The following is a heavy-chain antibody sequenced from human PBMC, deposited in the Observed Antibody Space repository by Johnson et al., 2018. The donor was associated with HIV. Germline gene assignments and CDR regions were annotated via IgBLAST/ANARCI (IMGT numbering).Heavy chain of an antibody. CDR3: TTEGDAFDI. CDR2: IKSKTDGETT. J-gene: IGHJ3*02. Sequence: EVQLVESGGGLVKPGGSLRLSCRASGFPFSNAWMNWVRQAPGQGLEWVGRIKSKTDGETTDYAAPVKGRFSISRDDSKNTVYLQMNSLKSEDTAVYYCTTEGDAFDIWGQGTMVTVSS. V-gene: IGHV3-15*01. CDR1: GFPFSNAW.